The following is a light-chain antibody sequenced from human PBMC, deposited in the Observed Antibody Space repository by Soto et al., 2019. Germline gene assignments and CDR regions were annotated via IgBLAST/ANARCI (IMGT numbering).Light chain of an antibody. Sequence: EIVLTQSPDTRTSSPLGIATLCFMASQSIGSFLAWYQHRRGQAPRLLIHGASNRAAGAPARFSGSGFGTDFTLTITSLEPEDFAVYYCQQYGGSPRTFGRGTKVDIK. V-gene: IGKV3-20*01. CDR2: GAS. CDR3: QQYGGSPRT. CDR1: QSIGSF. J-gene: IGKJ1*01.